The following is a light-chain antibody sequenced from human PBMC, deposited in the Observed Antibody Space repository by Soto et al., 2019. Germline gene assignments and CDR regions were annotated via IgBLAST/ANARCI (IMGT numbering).Light chain of an antibody. Sequence: EIMLTQSPGTLSLSPGQRATVSCRASQSVRNSYLAWYQQKPGQAPRLLIYGASRRATGIPDRFSGSGSGTDFTLTITRLEPEDFAVFYCQQYGTSEIIFGQGTRLEIK. CDR3: QQYGTSEII. CDR1: QSVRNSY. J-gene: IGKJ5*01. V-gene: IGKV3-20*01. CDR2: GAS.